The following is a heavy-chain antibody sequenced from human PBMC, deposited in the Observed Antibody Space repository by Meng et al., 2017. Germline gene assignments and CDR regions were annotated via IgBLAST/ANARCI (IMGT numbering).Heavy chain of an antibody. CDR3: ARDLGY. D-gene: IGHD3-16*01. CDR2: IYSGGST. V-gene: IGHV3-53*01. CDR1: GFAVSSNY. J-gene: IGHJ4*02. Sequence: QRVGPGRGLIQPGGSLRFCCAASGFAVSSNYMGWVRQAPGKGLEWLSVIYSGGSTYYADSVKGRFTISRDNSNNTLYLQMNSLRAEDTAVYYCARDLGYWGQGTLVTVSS.